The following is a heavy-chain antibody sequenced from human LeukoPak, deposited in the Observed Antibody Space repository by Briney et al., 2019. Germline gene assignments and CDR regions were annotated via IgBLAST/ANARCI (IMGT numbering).Heavy chain of an antibody. CDR2: INPNSGGT. CDR1: GYTFTSYG. J-gene: IGHJ5*02. D-gene: IGHD4-4*01. V-gene: IGHV1-2*02. Sequence: ASVKVSCKASGYTFTSYGISWVRQAPGQGLEWMGWINPNSGGTNYAQKFQGRVTMTRDTSISTAYMELSRLRSDDTAVYYCARAGKDYSNYEDENWFDPWGQGTLVTVSS. CDR3: ARAGKDYSNYEDENWFDP.